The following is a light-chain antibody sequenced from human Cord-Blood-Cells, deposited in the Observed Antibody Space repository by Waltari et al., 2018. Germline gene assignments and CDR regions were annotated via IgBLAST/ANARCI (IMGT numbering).Light chain of an antibody. V-gene: IGKV4-1*01. CDR2: WAS. J-gene: IGKJ1*01. Sequence: DIVMTQSPDSLAVSLGERATTNCKSSQSVLYSSNNKNYLAWYQQKPGQPPKLLIYWASSRESGVPDRFSGSGSGTDFTLTISSLQAEDVAVYYCQQYYRTPPTFGQGTKVEIK. CDR1: QSVLYSSNNKNY. CDR3: QQYYRTPPT.